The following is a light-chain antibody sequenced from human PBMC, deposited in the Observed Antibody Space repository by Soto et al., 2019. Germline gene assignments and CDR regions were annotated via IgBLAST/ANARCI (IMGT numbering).Light chain of an antibody. CDR3: QQTNTFPLT. V-gene: IGKV1D-12*01. CDR2: AAF. Sequence: DIQMTQSPSSVAASVGDRVTITCRASHDISSYLAWYQQKPGKAPKVLIYAAFSLQSWVPSRFSGCGSGTDFTLTISSLQPEDFSTYFCQQTNTFPLTFGGGTKVEIK. J-gene: IGKJ4*01. CDR1: HDISSY.